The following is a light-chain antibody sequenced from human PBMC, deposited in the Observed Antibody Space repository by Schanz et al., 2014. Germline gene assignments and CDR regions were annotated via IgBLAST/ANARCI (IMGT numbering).Light chain of an antibody. CDR2: EGS. CDR1: SSDVGSYNL. Sequence: QSALTQPASVSGSPGQSITISCTGTSSDVGSYNLVSWYQQHPGKAPKLMIYEGSKRPSGVPDRFSGSKSGNTASLTISGLQAEDEADYYCSSYAGSNNFEVFGGGTKLTVL. J-gene: IGLJ2*01. V-gene: IGLV2-14*02. CDR3: SSYAGSNNFEV.